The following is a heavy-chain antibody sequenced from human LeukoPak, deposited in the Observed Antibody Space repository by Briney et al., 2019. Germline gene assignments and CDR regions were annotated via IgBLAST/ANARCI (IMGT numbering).Heavy chain of an antibody. CDR2: IFHSGIT. J-gene: IGHJ4*02. V-gene: IGHV4-38-2*01. Sequence: SETLSLTCAVSGFSISSGYFWAWIRQSPGKGLEWIGSIFHSGITYYNPSLKSRITISVDTSKNQFSLRLSSVTAADTAVYYCARRISTRRGETCSSTSCYFDYWGQGTMVTVSS. CDR3: ARRISTRRGETCSSTSCYFDY. CDR1: GFSISSGYF. D-gene: IGHD2-2*01.